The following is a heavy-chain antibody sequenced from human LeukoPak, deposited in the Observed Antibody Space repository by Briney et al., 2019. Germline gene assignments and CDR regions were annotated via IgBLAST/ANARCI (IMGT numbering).Heavy chain of an antibody. CDR3: ARVAYYGGEFWY. V-gene: IGHV3-48*01. J-gene: IGHJ4*02. CDR2: ISSSSSTI. CDR1: GFTFSSYA. Sequence: GGSLRLSCAASGFTFSSYAMSWVRQAPGKGLEWVPYISSSSSTIYYADSVKGRFTISRDNAKNSLYLQMNSLRAEDTAVYYCARVAYYGGEFWYWGQGTLVTVSS. D-gene: IGHD3-10*01.